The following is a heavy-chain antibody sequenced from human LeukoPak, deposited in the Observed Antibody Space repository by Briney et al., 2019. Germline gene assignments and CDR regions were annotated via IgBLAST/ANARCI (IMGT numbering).Heavy chain of an antibody. D-gene: IGHD3-10*01. CDR3: AKDYGSGTSNYYGMDV. J-gene: IGHJ6*02. V-gene: IGHV3-9*01. CDR1: GFTFDDYA. CDR2: ISWDSGSI. Sequence: GRSLRLSCAASGFTFDDYAMHWVRQAPGKGLEWVSGISWDSGSIGYADSVKGRFTNSRDNAKNSLYLQMNSLRAEDTALYYCAKDYGSGTSNYYGMDVWGQGTTVTVSS.